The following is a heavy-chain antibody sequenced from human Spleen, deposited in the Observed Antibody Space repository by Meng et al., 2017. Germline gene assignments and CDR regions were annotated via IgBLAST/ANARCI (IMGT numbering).Heavy chain of an antibody. Sequence: QGQLRRWGAGLLKPSATLSLTCAVYGGSFSGYYWSWIRQPPGKGLEWIGEINHSGSTNYNPSLKSRVTISVDTSKNQFSLKLSSVTAADTAVYYCAREVPRITMLNWFDPWGQGTLVTVSS. D-gene: IGHD3-10*01. CDR2: INHSGST. CDR3: AREVPRITMLNWFDP. CDR1: GGSFSGYY. J-gene: IGHJ5*02. V-gene: IGHV4-34*01.